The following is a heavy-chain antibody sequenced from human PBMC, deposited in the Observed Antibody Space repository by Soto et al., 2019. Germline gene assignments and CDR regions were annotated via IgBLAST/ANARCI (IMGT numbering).Heavy chain of an antibody. D-gene: IGHD3-22*01. J-gene: IGHJ4*02. Sequence: ASVKVSCKASGYTVTSHHMNWVRQAPGQGLEWMGIINPSGGSTSYSEKFQGRVTMTCDTSTSTVYMELSSLTSEDTAVYYCARDDSSGYYYSEFDYWGQGTLVTVSS. CDR2: INPSGGST. CDR1: GYTVTSHH. V-gene: IGHV1-46*01. CDR3: ARDDSSGYYYSEFDY.